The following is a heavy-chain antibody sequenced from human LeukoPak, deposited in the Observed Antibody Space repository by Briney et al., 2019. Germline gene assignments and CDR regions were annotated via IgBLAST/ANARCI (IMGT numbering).Heavy chain of an antibody. CDR2: ISASNGNT. J-gene: IGHJ4*02. CDR3: ARESTGLAYCGGDCYSFFDY. CDR1: GYTFTSYG. V-gene: IGHV1-18*01. Sequence: VASVKVSCKASGYTFTSYGISWVRQAPGQGLEWMGWISASNGNTNYAQKLQGRVTMTTDTSTSTAYMELRSLRSDDTAVYYCARESTGLAYCGGDCYSFFDYWGQGTLVTVSS. D-gene: IGHD2-21*02.